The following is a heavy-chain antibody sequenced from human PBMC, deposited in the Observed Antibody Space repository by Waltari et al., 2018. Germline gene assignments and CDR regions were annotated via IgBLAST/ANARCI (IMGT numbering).Heavy chain of an antibody. D-gene: IGHD3-3*01. CDR3: ARGEYYDFWSGYYKNYYYYGMDV. J-gene: IGHJ6*02. CDR1: GFTFSSYA. CDR2: ISSNGGST. Sequence: EVQLVESGGGLVQPGGSLRLSCAASGFTFSSYAMHWVRPASGKGLEYVSAISSNGGSTYYANSVKGRFPISRDNSKNTLYLQMGSLRAEDMAVYYCARGEYYDFWSGYYKNYYYYGMDVWGQGTTVTVSS. V-gene: IGHV3-64*01.